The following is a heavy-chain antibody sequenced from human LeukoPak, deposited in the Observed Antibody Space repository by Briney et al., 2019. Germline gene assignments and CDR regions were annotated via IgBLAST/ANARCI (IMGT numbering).Heavy chain of an antibody. Sequence: EASETLFLTCSVYGGSFSGFYWNWIRQPPGKGLEWIGEINHSGSTHYSPSLKSRLSISVDPSKNQFSLKLSSVTAADTAVYYCARGGGYCTNNVCPPWFDPWGQGALVTVSS. J-gene: IGHJ5*02. CDR1: GGSFSGFY. V-gene: IGHV4-34*01. CDR3: ARGGGYCTNNVCPPWFDP. D-gene: IGHD2-8*01. CDR2: INHSGST.